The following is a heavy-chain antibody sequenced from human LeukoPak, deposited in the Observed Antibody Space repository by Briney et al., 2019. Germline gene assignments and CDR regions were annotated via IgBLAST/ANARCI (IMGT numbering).Heavy chain of an antibody. CDR2: IIPILGIA. J-gene: IGHJ4*02. CDR3: ARAGSKIAAAGRWYYFDY. CDR1: GYTFTSYG. Sequence: ASVKVSCKASGYTFTSYGISWVRQAPGQGLEWMGRIIPILGIANYAQKFQGRVTITADKSTSTAYMELSSLRSEDTAVYYCARAGSKIAAAGRWYYFDYWGQGTLVTVSS. D-gene: IGHD6-13*01. V-gene: IGHV1-69*04.